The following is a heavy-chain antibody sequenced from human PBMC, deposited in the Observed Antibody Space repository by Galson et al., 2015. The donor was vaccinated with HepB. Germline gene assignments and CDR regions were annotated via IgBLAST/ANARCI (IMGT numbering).Heavy chain of an antibody. D-gene: IGHD3-10*02. CDR2: IDWDDYK. CDR3: PRAGYVRAGNYSYFDP. V-gene: IGHV2-70*11. CDR1: GFSLTTNGMC. J-gene: IGHJ4*02. Sequence: PALVKPTQTLTLTCTFSGFSLTTNGMCVSWIRQSPGKALEWLARIDWDDYKSYSASLKNRLTVSKDTSKNQVVLTMTNMEPVDTAPYSCPRAGYVRAGNYSYFDPWGQESLVTSSS.